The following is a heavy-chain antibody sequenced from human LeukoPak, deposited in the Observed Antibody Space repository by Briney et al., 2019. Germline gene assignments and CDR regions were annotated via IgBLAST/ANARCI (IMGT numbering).Heavy chain of an antibody. J-gene: IGHJ2*01. CDR1: GGSISSYY. V-gene: IGHV4-59*01. CDR2: IYYSGST. D-gene: IGHD5-24*01. CDR3: AREREMATSYWYFDL. Sequence: SETLSLTCTVSGGSISSYYWSWIRQPPGKGLEWIGYIYYSGSTNYNPSLKSRVTISVDTSKNQFSLKLSSVTAADTAVYYCAREREMATSYWYFDLWGRGTLVTVSS.